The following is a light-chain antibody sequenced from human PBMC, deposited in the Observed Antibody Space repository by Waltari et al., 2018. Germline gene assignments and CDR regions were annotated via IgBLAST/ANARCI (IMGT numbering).Light chain of an antibody. J-gene: IGKJ3*01. CDR2: YAS. CDR1: QGINNY. V-gene: IGKV1-33*01. CDR3: QQYNNSPFT. Sequence: DIQLTPSRSSLSASVGDRVTIHRRASQGINNYLSWYQQKPGRAPKALIYYASSWETGVPSRFSGSGYGTDYTLTISSLQPEDIATYYCQQYNNSPFTFGPGTKLDIK.